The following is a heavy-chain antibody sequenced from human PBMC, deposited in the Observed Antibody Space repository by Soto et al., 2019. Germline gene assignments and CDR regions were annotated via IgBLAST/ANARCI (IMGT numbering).Heavy chain of an antibody. CDR3: ARGVTMVRGVIAYYYGMDV. V-gene: IGHV1-8*01. CDR2: MNPNSGNT. J-gene: IGHJ6*02. D-gene: IGHD3-10*01. Sequence: QVQLVQSGAEVKKPGASVKVSCKASGYTFTSYDINWVRQATGQGLEWMGWMNPNSGNTGYAQKFKGRVTMTRNTSISTAYMELSSLRSEDTAVYYCARGVTMVRGVIAYYYGMDVWGQGTTVTVSS. CDR1: GYTFTSYD.